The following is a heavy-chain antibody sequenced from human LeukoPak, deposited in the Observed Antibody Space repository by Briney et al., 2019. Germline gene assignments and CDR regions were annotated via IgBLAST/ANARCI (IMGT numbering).Heavy chain of an antibody. V-gene: IGHV3-11*04. J-gene: IGHJ4*02. CDR3: ARGPFGVVIKPPDY. CDR1: GFTFSDYY. D-gene: IGHD3-3*01. Sequence: GGSLRLSCAASGFTFSDYYMSWIRQAPGKGLEWVSYISSSGSMISDADSVKGRFTISRDNAKNSLYLQMNSLRAEDTAVYYCARGPFGVVIKPPDYWGQGTLVTVSS. CDR2: ISSSGSMI.